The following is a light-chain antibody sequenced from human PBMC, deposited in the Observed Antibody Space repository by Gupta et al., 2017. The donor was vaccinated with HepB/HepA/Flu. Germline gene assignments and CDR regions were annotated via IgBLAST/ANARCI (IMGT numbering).Light chain of an antibody. Sequence: EIVLTQSPGTLSLSPGERATLSCRASQSVSSSYLAWYQQKPGQAPRLLIYGASSRATGIPDRFSGSGSGTDFTLTIRRLEPEDFAVYYCQQYGSSHWTFGQGTKVEIK. CDR1: QSVSSSY. J-gene: IGKJ1*01. V-gene: IGKV3-20*01. CDR3: QQYGSSHWT. CDR2: GAS.